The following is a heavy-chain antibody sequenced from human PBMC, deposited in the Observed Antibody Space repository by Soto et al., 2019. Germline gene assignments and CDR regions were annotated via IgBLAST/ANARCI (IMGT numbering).Heavy chain of an antibody. J-gene: IGHJ4*02. CDR2: IYSGGST. V-gene: IGHV3-66*01. D-gene: IGHD6-13*01. CDR1: GFTVSSNY. Sequence: EVQLVESGGGLVQPGGSLRLSCAASGFTVSSNYMSWVRQAPGKGLEWVSVIYSGGSTYYADSVKGRFTISRDNSKNTLYLQMNSLRAEDPAVYYWARGYSSSPWHYWGQGTLVTVSS. CDR3: ARGYSSSPWHY.